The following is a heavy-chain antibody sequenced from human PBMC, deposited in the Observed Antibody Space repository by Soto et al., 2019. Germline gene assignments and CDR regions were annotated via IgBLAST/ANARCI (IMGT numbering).Heavy chain of an antibody. CDR3: ARDRWMSRANWFDP. D-gene: IGHD2-2*03. CDR2: ISDSGTT. Sequence: QVELQQSGPGLVKASETLSLSCTVFGGSIDSYYWSWIRQATGKGLEWIGHISDSGTTNYNPSLGSRVTISVDTSRKLFSLKLSSVTAADTAVYFCARDRWMSRANWFDPWGPGTLVTVSS. J-gene: IGHJ5*02. CDR1: GGSIDSYY. V-gene: IGHV4-59*12.